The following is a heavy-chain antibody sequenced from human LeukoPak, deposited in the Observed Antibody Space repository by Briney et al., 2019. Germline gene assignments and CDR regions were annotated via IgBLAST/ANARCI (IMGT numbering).Heavy chain of an antibody. V-gene: IGHV3-23*01. CDR3: AKYFYDYSYYGMDV. Sequence: GGSLRLSCAASGLTFSSHAMSWVRQAPGKGLGWVSTISGSRGSTYYADSVKGRFTISRDNSKNTVYLQMNSLRAEDTAVYYCAKYFYDYSYYGMDVWGQGTTVTVSS. J-gene: IGHJ6*02. D-gene: IGHD2/OR15-2a*01. CDR1: GLTFSSHA. CDR2: ISGSRGST.